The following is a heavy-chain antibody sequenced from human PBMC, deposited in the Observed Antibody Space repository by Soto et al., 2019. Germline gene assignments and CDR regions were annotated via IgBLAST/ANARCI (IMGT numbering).Heavy chain of an antibody. V-gene: IGHV1-18*01. Sequence: QVQLVQSGAEVKKPGSSVKVSCKASGYTFTSYGISWVRQAPGQGLEGMGWISAYNGNTNYAQKLQGRVTMTTDTSTSTAYMELRSLRSDDTAVYYCARDTMVRGVARPNDYWGQGTLVTVSS. CDR3: ARDTMVRGVARPNDY. CDR1: GYTFTSYG. D-gene: IGHD3-10*01. CDR2: ISAYNGNT. J-gene: IGHJ4*02.